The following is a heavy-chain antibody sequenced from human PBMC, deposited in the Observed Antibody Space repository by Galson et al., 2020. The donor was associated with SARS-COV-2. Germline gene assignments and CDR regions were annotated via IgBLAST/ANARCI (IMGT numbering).Heavy chain of an antibody. J-gene: IGHJ5*02. CDR1: GFLFSDYG. CDR2: ISSDESYQ. CDR3: AKARYKQVAGSALLDH. D-gene: IGHD6-19*01. V-gene: IGHV3-30*02. Sequence: WGSLRLSCAASGFLFSDYGLHWVRQAPGKGLEWVAIISSDESYQLYSHSVEGRFTISRDTSKNILYLQMNSLRPEDTAIYYCAKARYKQVAGSALLDHWGQGTLVTVAS.